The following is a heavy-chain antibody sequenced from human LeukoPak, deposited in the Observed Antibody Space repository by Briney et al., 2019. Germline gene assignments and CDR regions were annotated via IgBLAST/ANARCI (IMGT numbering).Heavy chain of an antibody. Sequence: GGSLRLSCAASGFTLSSNYMSWVRQAPGKGLEWVSVIYSGGSTYYADSVKGRFTISRDNSKNTLYLQMNSLRAEDTAVYYCARDSSGWYGDAFDIWGQGTMVTVSS. CDR3: ARDSSGWYGDAFDI. CDR1: GFTLSSNY. J-gene: IGHJ3*02. V-gene: IGHV3-53*01. CDR2: IYSGGST. D-gene: IGHD6-19*01.